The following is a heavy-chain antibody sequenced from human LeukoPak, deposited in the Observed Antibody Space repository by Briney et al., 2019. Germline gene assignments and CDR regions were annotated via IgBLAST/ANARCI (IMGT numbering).Heavy chain of an antibody. V-gene: IGHV4-31*03. CDR1: GGSISSGGYY. D-gene: IGHD2-15*01. CDR3: ARHPVVAATPYYFDY. CDR2: IYYSGST. Sequence: SETLSLTCTVSGGSISSGGYYWSWIRQHPGKGLEWIGYIYYSGSTYYNPSLKSRVTISVDTSKNQFSLKLSSVTAADTAVYYCARHPVVAATPYYFDYWGQGTLVTVSS. J-gene: IGHJ4*02.